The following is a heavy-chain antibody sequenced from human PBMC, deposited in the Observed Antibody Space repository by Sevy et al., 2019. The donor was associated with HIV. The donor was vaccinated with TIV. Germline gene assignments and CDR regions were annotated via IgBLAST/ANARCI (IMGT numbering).Heavy chain of an antibody. J-gene: IGHJ4*01. V-gene: IGHV3-9*01. CDR1: GFTFDDYA. CDR3: ARDRDDGYCTNGVCFNFDN. Sequence: GGSLRLSCAASGFTFDDYAMHWVRQAPGKGLEWVSGISWNSASIDYADSVKGRFTISRDNAKNSLYLQMKSLRVDDTALYYCARDRDDGYCTNGVCFNFDNWGQGTLVTVSS. D-gene: IGHD2-8*01. CDR2: ISWNSASI.